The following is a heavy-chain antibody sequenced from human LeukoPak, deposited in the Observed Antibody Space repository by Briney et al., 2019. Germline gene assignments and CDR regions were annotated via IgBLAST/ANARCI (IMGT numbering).Heavy chain of an antibody. CDR2: IYYSGIT. D-gene: IGHD6-19*01. Sequence: SETLSLTCTVSGGSISSYYWSWIRQPPGKGQEWIGYIYYSGITNYNPYIKSRLTISLDRSKNQFSLKLNSVTAADTAVYYCARHAPAVTGTGYFDYWGQGTLVAVSS. CDR1: GGSISSYY. CDR3: ARHAPAVTGTGYFDY. V-gene: IGHV4-59*08. J-gene: IGHJ4*02.